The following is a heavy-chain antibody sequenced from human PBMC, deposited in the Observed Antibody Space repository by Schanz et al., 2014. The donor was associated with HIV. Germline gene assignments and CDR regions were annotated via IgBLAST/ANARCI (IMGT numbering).Heavy chain of an antibody. CDR2: MYYSGSS. V-gene: IGHV4-31*03. CDR1: GGSISSGSYY. D-gene: IGHD3-10*01. J-gene: IGHJ4*02. Sequence: QVQLQESGPGLVKPSQTLSLTCTVSGGSISSGSYYWNWIRQHPGKGLEWIGYMYYSGSSKNNPSPKSGVPISVDTSKNPFSLKLSSVTAADTALYYCARAGYYFGSGSSFPLAYWGQGTLVTVSS. CDR3: ARAGYYFGSGSSFPLAY.